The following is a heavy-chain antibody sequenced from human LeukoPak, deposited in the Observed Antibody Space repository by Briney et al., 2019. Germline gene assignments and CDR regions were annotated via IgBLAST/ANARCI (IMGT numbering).Heavy chain of an antibody. CDR1: GYTFTSYY. J-gene: IGHJ5*02. CDR2: INPSGGST. V-gene: IGHV1-46*01. D-gene: IGHD6-13*01. Sequence: GASVKVSCEASGYTFTSYYMHWVRQAPGQGLEWMGIINPSGGSTSYAQKFQGRVTMTRDTSTSTVYMELSSLRSEDTAVYYCARGGIAAAGIPLNWFDPWGQGTLVTVSS. CDR3: ARGGIAAAGIPLNWFDP.